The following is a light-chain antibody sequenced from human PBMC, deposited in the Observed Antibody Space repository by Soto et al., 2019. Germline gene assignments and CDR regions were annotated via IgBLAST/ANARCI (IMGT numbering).Light chain of an antibody. J-gene: IGKJ1*01. CDR3: QQYGTSPRT. Sequence: EIVLTQSPGTLSLSPGERATLSCRANQSVNSSYLAWYQQKPGQAPRLLIYGASSRPTGIPDRFSGSGSGTDFTLTISRLEPEDFAVYYCQQYGTSPRTFGQGTKVEIK. V-gene: IGKV3-20*01. CDR2: GAS. CDR1: QSVNSSY.